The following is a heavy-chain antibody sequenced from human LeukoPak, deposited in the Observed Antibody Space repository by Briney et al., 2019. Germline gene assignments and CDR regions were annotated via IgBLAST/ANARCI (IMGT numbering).Heavy chain of an antibody. Sequence: RGALRLSCAAPGFTFSIYAMTWGRQAPGKGLEWGSVITDTYDNTYDADSVKGRFTISRDNSKNTVYLQMNRLRAEDTAIYYCARNWGLDYWGQGTLVTVSS. CDR3: ARNWGLDY. V-gene: IGHV3-23*01. CDR2: ITDTYDNT. J-gene: IGHJ4*02. CDR1: GFTFSIYA. D-gene: IGHD7-27*01.